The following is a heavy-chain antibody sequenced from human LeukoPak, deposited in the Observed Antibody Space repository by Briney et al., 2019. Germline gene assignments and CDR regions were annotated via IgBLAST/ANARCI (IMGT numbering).Heavy chain of an antibody. J-gene: IGHJ5*02. Sequence: PSETLSLTCTVSGGSISRGSYSWGWIRQPPGKGLEWIGSIYYSGSTYYNPSLKSRFSISIDTSKIHFSLKLSSVTAADTSVFYCARHEQLLGASFDPGGAETVVTVS. CDR2: IYYSGST. D-gene: IGHD3-10*01. CDR3: ARHEQLLGASFDP. CDR1: GGSISRGSYS. V-gene: IGHV4-39*02.